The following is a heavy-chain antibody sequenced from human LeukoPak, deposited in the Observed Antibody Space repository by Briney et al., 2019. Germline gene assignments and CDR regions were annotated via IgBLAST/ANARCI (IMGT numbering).Heavy chain of an antibody. J-gene: IGHJ4*02. CDR2: IDSSGITT. CDR3: AGCIALGGTWNY. CDR1: GFTFSDYY. Sequence: GGSLRLSCAASGFTFSDYYMIWIRQAPGKGLESVAYIDSSGITTYYADSVRGRFTISRDNAKKSLYLQLNSLRVEDTAVYYCAGCIALGGTWNYWGQGTLVTVSS. D-gene: IGHD6-13*01. V-gene: IGHV3-11*01.